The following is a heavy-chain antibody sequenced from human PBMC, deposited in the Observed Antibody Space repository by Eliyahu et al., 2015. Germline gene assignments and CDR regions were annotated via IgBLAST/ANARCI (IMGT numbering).Heavy chain of an antibody. J-gene: IGHJ5*02. CDR3: ARGKDWFDP. V-gene: IGHV3-11*06. Sequence: ESGGDLVKPGGSLRLSCAASGFTFTDYYMSWIRQAPGKGLEWVSYISSSSAYIKYADSVKGRFTISRDNAKNSLYLQMSSLRAEDTAVYFCARGKDWFDPWGQGTLVTVSS. CDR2: ISSSSAYI. CDR1: GFTFTDYY.